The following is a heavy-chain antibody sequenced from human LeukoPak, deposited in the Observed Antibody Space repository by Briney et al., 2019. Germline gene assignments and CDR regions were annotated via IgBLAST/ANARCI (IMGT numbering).Heavy chain of an antibody. CDR1: GGSISSYY. Sequence: SETLSLTCTVSGGSISSYYWSWIRQPPGKGLEWIGYIYYSGSTNYNPSLKSRVTISVDRSKNQFSLKLSSVTAADTAVYYCARDLEGKLDYWGQGTLVTVSS. J-gene: IGHJ4*02. V-gene: IGHV4-59*12. CDR2: IYYSGST. CDR3: ARDLEGKLDY. D-gene: IGHD3-10*01.